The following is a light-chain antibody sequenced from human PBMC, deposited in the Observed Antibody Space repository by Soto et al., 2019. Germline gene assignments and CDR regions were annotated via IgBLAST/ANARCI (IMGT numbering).Light chain of an antibody. Sequence: QSVLTQPPSASGTPVQRVTISCSGSSSNIGSNYVYWYQQLPGTAPKLLIDRNNQRPSGVPDRFSGSKSGTSASLAISGLRSEDEADDYCAAWDDSLSGLFGGGTKLTVL. V-gene: IGLV1-47*01. CDR3: AAWDDSLSGL. J-gene: IGLJ2*01. CDR1: SSNIGSNY. CDR2: RNN.